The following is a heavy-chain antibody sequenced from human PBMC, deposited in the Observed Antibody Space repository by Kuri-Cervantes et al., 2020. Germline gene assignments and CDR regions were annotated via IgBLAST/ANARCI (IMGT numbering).Heavy chain of an antibody. CDR1: GFTFNSNG. V-gene: IGHV3-23*01. J-gene: IGHJ4*02. CDR3: ARFGSN. D-gene: IGHD3-10*01. CDR2: VSASGGLT. Sequence: GESLKISCAASGFTFNSNGMSWVRQAPGKGLEWVSSVSASGGLTYYTDSVKGRFTISRDNAKNTLYLQMNSLRAEDTAVYYCARFGSNWGQGTLVTVSS.